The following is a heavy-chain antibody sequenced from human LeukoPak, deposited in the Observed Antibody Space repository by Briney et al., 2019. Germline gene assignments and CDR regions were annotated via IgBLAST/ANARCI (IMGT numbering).Heavy chain of an antibody. Sequence: GGSLRLSCAASGFIFDDYGMSWVRQAPGKGLEWVSGINWNGGSTGYADSVKGRFTISRDNAKNSLYLQMNSLRAEDTALYYCAKDIEDTTGYYFDIWGQGTMVTVSS. CDR1: GFIFDDYG. CDR2: INWNGGST. J-gene: IGHJ3*02. V-gene: IGHV3-20*04. D-gene: IGHD5-18*01. CDR3: AKDIEDTTGYYFDI.